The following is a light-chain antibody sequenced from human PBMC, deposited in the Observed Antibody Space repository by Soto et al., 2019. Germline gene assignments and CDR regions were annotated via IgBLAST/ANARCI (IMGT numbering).Light chain of an antibody. V-gene: IGLV2-11*01. CDR2: DVS. Sequence: QSALTQPRSVSGSPGQSVTISCTGTSSDVGGYNYVSWYQQHPGKAPKLMIYDVSKRPSGFPDRFSGSKSGNTASLTISGLQAWDEADYYCCSYAGSVAVFGGGTQLTVL. J-gene: IGLJ7*01. CDR1: SSDVGGYNY. CDR3: CSYAGSVAV.